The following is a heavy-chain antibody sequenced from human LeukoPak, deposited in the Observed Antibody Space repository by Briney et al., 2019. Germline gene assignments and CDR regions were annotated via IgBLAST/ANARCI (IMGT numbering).Heavy chain of an antibody. Sequence: GGSLRLSCAASGFTFSSYAMSWVRQSTGKGLEWVSSISSDGGATYYSNSVKGRFTISRDNSRNTLYLQMNSLRAEDTAVYYCAKDRPNYYGSNGHYYRRDGDYWGQGTLVTVSS. J-gene: IGHJ4*02. D-gene: IGHD3-22*01. V-gene: IGHV3-23*01. CDR3: AKDRPNYYGSNGHYYRRDGDY. CDR1: GFTFSSYA. CDR2: ISSDGGAT.